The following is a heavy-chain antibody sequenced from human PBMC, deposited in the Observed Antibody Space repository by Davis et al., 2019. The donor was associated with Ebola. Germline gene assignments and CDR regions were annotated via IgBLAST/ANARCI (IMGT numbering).Heavy chain of an antibody. J-gene: IGHJ4*02. CDR3: AKSADLES. CDR1: GFTLSHYW. CDR2: IHGDGTTT. Sequence: PGGSLRLSCVVSGFTLSHYWMHWVRQAPGEGLVWVSKIHGDGTTTTYADSVKGRFTISRDNSKSTLYLQMNSLRAEDTATYFCAKSADLESWGQGTLVTVSS. V-gene: IGHV3-74*01.